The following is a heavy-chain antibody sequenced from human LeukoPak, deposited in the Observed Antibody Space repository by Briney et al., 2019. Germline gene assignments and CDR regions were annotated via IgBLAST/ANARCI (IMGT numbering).Heavy chain of an antibody. CDR2: INAGNGNT. J-gene: IGHJ4*02. V-gene: IGHV1-3*01. CDR3: ARQGGGPYSGSPFDY. D-gene: IGHD1-26*01. Sequence: GASVKVSCKASGYTFTSYAMHWVHQAPGQRLEWMGWINAGNGNTKYSQNFLGRVTITRDTSASTAYMELSSLRSEDTAVYYCARQGGGPYSGSPFDYRGQGTLVTVSS. CDR1: GYTFTSYA.